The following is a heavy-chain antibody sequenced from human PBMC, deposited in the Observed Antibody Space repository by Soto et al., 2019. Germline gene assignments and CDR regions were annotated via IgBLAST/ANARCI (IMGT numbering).Heavy chain of an antibody. J-gene: IGHJ6*02. D-gene: IGHD3-3*02. CDR2: IYYSGST. CDR3: ARHFYGDYYYYGMDV. Sequence: KPSETLSLTCTVSGGSISSGGYYWSWIRQHPGKGLEWIGYIYYSGSTYYNPSLKSRVTISVDTSKNQFSLKLSSVTAADTAVYYCARHFYGDYYYYGMDVWGQGTTVTVSS. V-gene: IGHV4-31*03. CDR1: GGSISSGGYY.